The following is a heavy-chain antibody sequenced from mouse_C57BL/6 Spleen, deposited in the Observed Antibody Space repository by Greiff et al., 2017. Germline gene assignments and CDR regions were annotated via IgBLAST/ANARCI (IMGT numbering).Heavy chain of an antibody. CDR2: INPSTGGT. J-gene: IGHJ3*01. D-gene: IGHD2-3*01. Sequence: VQLQQSGPELVKPGASVKISCKASGYSFTGYYMNWVKQSPEKSLEWIGEINPSTGGTTYNQKFKAKATLTVDKSSSTAYMQLKSLTSEDSAVYYCARPYDGYYGFAYWGQGTLVTVSA. CDR1: GYSFTGYY. CDR3: ARPYDGYYGFAY. V-gene: IGHV1-42*01.